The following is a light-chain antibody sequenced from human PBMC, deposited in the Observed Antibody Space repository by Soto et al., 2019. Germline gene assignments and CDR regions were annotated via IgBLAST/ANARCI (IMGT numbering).Light chain of an antibody. CDR3: QQSYSTPRT. J-gene: IGKJ1*01. V-gene: IGKV1-39*01. CDR2: ATS. CDR1: QSIRTY. Sequence: DIQMTQSPSSLSASVGDRVTITWRASQSIRTYLNWYQQKPGQAPKVLISATSNLQTGVPSRFSGSGSGTDFTLTISSLQPEDFGAYYCQQSYSTPRTFGQGTKVEIK.